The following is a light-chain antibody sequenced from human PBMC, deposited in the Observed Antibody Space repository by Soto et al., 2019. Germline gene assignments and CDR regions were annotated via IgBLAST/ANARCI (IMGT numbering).Light chain of an antibody. J-gene: IGKJ1*01. V-gene: IGKV1-39*01. CDR1: QSIRTY. CDR2: AAS. Sequence: DIQMTQSPSSLSASVGDRVTITCRASQSIRTYLNWYQQKPGKAPNLLIYAASTLQSGVPSRFSGSGSGTDFTLTISSLQPEDFATYYCQHYNSYSEAFGQGTKVELK. CDR3: QHYNSYSEA.